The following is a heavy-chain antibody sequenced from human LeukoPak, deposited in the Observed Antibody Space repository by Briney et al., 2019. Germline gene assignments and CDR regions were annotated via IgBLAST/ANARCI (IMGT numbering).Heavy chain of an antibody. Sequence: PGGSLRLSCAASGFTFSSYGMHWVRQAPGKGLEWVADISYDGSNKYYADSVKGRFTISRDNSKNTLYLQMNSLRAEDTAVYYCAKAPLLYGMDVWGQGTTVTVSS. J-gene: IGHJ6*02. CDR2: ISYDGSNK. CDR3: AKAPLLYGMDV. CDR1: GFTFSSYG. V-gene: IGHV3-30*18. D-gene: IGHD1-26*01.